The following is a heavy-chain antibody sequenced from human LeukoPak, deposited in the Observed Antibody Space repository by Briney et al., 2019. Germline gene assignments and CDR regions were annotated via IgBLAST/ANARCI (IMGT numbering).Heavy chain of an antibody. CDR1: GYTFTGYY. Sequence: ASVKVSCKASGYTFTGYYMHWVRQAPGQELEWMGWINPNSGGTNYAQKFQGRVTMTRDTSISTAYMELSRLRSDDTAVYYCARDGGPDSSGYYYIGYFDYWGQGTLVTVSS. V-gene: IGHV1-2*02. D-gene: IGHD3-22*01. J-gene: IGHJ4*02. CDR2: INPNSGGT. CDR3: ARDGGPDSSGYYYIGYFDY.